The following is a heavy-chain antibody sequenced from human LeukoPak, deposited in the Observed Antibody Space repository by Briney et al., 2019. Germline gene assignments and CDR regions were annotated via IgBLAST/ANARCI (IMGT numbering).Heavy chain of an antibody. Sequence: GGSLKISCKASGYTFTDYWIGWVRQMPGKGLEWVGIIYPGDSDTRYSPSFKGQVTMSADKSIRTAYLQWSSLQASDTAMYYCAGRRCCCYGFEFDSWGQGTLVTVSS. D-gene: IGHD2-2*01. V-gene: IGHV5-51*01. CDR3: AGRRCCCYGFEFDS. CDR1: GYTFTDYW. CDR2: IYPGDSDT. J-gene: IGHJ4*02.